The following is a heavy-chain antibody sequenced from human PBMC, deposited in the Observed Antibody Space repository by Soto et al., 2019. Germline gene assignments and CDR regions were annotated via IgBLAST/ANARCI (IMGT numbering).Heavy chain of an antibody. V-gene: IGHV4-31*03. J-gene: IGHJ4*02. Sequence: SETLSLTCTVSGGSISSGGYYWSWIRQHPGKGLEWIGYIYYSGSTYYNPSLKSRVTISVDTSKNQFSLKLSSVTAADTAVYYCARASRDGYNFPDYWGQGTLVTVSS. CDR1: GGSISSGGYY. CDR2: IYYSGST. D-gene: IGHD1-1*01. CDR3: ARASRDGYNFPDY.